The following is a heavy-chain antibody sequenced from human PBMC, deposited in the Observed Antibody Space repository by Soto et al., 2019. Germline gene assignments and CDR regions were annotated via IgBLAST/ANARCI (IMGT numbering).Heavy chain of an antibody. D-gene: IGHD3-10*01. CDR2: IRSKAYGGTT. CDR1: GFTFGDYA. V-gene: IGHV3-49*03. Sequence: GGSLRLSCTASGFTFGDYAMSWFRQAPGKGLEWVGFIRSKAYGGTTEYAASVKGRFTISRDDSKSIAYLQMNSLKTEDTAVYYCTTVGFGAFYYYYGMDVWGQGTTVTVSS. CDR3: TTVGFGAFYYYYGMDV. J-gene: IGHJ6*02.